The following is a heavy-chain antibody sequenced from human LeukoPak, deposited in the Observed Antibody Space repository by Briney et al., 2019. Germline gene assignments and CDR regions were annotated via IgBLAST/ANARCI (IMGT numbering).Heavy chain of an antibody. CDR1: GYTLTELS. CDR2: FDPEDGET. CDR3: ARGVAVAGRNYFDY. V-gene: IGHV1-24*01. Sequence: ASVKVSCKVSGYTLTELSMHWVRQAPGKGLEWMGGFDPEDGETIYAQKLQGRVTMTTDTSTSTAYMELRSLRSDDTAVYYCARGVAVAGRNYFDYWGQGTLVTVSS. D-gene: IGHD6-19*01. J-gene: IGHJ4*02.